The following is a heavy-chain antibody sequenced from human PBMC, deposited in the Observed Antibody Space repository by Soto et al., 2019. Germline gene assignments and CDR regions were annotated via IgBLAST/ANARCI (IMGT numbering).Heavy chain of an antibody. J-gene: IGHJ6*02. CDR1: GGCISSYD. CDR2: IYTSGST. Sequence: PXASLSLTCTVCGGCISSYDWSWIRQPAGKGLEWIGRIYTSGSTNYNPSLKSRVTMSVDTSKNQFSLKLSSVTAADTAVYYCARVHCSGASCSSYYYYGMDVWGQGTTVTVSS. D-gene: IGHD2-15*01. CDR3: ARVHCSGASCSSYYYYGMDV. V-gene: IGHV4-4*07.